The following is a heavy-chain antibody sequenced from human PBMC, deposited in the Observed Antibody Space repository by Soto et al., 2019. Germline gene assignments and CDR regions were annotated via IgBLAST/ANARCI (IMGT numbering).Heavy chain of an antibody. J-gene: IGHJ4*02. CDR3: ARMETTVTIQN. V-gene: IGHV4-4*02. Sequence: QVQLQESGPGLVKPSGTLSLTCAVSGGSISSSNWLSWVRQPPWKGLEWIGEIYPSGSTNYNPSLKSRVTISVDKSNNQFSLKLSSVTAADTAVYYCARMETTVTIQNWCQGTLVTVSS. CDR1: GGSISSSNW. D-gene: IGHD4-17*01. CDR2: IYPSGST.